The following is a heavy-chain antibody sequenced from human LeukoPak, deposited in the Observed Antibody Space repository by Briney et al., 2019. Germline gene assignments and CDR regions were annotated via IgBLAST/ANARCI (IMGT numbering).Heavy chain of an antibody. Sequence: GSLRLSCAASGFTFSSYSMSWVRQAPGKGLEWVSSISSSSSYIYYADSVKGRFTISRDNAKNSLYLQMNSLRAEDTAVYYCARDFRTQFDGYSPPYPFGHWGQGTLSPSPQ. V-gene: IGHV3-21*01. CDR3: ARDFRTQFDGYSPPYPFGH. CDR1: GFTFSSYS. J-gene: IGHJ4*02. CDR2: ISSSSSYI. D-gene: IGHD5-24*01.